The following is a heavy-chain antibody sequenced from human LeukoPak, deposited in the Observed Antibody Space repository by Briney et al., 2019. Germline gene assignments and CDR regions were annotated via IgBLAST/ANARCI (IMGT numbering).Heavy chain of an antibody. CDR3: ARDGVSALNLYSDL. CDR1: GGSISSYY. D-gene: IGHD3-3*01. V-gene: IGHV4-59*01. J-gene: IGHJ2*01. CDR2: IYYSGST. Sequence: SETLSLTCTVSGGSISSYYWGWIRQPPGKGLEWIGSIYYSGSTDYNPSLKSRVIISVDTSKNQFSLSLISVTAADTAVYYCARDGVSALNLYSDLWGRGTLVTVSS.